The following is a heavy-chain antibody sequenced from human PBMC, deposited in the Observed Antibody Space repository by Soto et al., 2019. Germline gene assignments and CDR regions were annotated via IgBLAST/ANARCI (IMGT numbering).Heavy chain of an antibody. CDR1: GYTFTSYG. CDR3: ARRVPHRYYYGAGSYPGDAFDI. J-gene: IGHJ3*02. Sequence: GASVKVSCKASGYTFTSYGISWVRQAPGQGLEWMGWISAYNGNTNYAQKLQGRVTMTTDTSTSTAYMELRSLRSDGAAVYYCARRVPHRYYYGAGSYPGDAFDIWGQGTMVTVSS. D-gene: IGHD3-10*01. V-gene: IGHV1-18*04. CDR2: ISAYNGNT.